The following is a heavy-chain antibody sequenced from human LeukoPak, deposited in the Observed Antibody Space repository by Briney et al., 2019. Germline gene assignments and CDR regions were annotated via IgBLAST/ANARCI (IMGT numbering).Heavy chain of an antibody. Sequence: GGSLRLSCAASGFTFSTYWMSWVRQAPGKGLEWVASIKQDGSEKYYVDSVKGRFTFSRDNAKNSLYLQMDSLRAEDTAVYYCARDKSAGADTGSSFYYWGQGALVTVSS. CDR2: IKQDGSEK. CDR3: ARDKSAGADTGSSFYY. J-gene: IGHJ4*02. V-gene: IGHV3-7*03. D-gene: IGHD3-10*01. CDR1: GFTFSTYW.